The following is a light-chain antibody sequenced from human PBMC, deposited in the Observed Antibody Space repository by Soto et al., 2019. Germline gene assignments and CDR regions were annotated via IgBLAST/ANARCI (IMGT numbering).Light chain of an antibody. J-gene: IGKJ3*01. CDR1: QTITSFY. CDR2: GTS. Sequence: IVLTQSPGTLSLSPGERATLTCRASQTITSFYLAWYQQKPGQAPRLLIYGTSTRASGIPDRFSGSGSGTDFTLTVRKVEPADFAVYYCQQFGGSPPRFTFGPGTKVEVK. V-gene: IGKV3-20*01. CDR3: QQFGGSPPRFT.